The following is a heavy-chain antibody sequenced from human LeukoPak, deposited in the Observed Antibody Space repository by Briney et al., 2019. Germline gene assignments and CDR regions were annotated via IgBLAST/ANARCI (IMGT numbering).Heavy chain of an antibody. CDR3: ARSVGVRTHIDY. D-gene: IGHD3-16*01. J-gene: IGHJ4*02. CDR1: GYTFTSYA. V-gene: IGHV1-3*01. Sequence: GASVKVSCKASGYTFTSYAMHWVRQAPRQRLEWMGWINAGNGNTEYSQKFQGRVTITRDTSASTAYMELSSLRSEDTAVYYCARSVGVRTHIDYWGQGTLVTVSS. CDR2: INAGNGNT.